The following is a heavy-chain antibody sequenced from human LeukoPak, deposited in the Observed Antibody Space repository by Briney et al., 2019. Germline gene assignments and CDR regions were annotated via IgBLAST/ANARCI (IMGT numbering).Heavy chain of an antibody. CDR2: MHHSGSS. CDR3: ARQAFRVRSPDVGT. D-gene: IGHD1-26*01. V-gene: IGHV4-39*01. J-gene: IGHJ3*02. Sequence: SSETLSLTCTVSGGSISSSDDYWGWIRQPPGRGLEWIGSMHHSGSSYYKASLRSRVTMSVDTSKNQFSLKVTSVTAADTAVYFCARQAFRVRSPDVGTWGQGTMVTVSS. CDR1: GGSISSSDDY.